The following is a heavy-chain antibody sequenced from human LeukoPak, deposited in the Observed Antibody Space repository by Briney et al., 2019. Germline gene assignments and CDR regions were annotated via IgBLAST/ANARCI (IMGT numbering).Heavy chain of an antibody. Sequence: GASVKVSCKASGYTFISYGISWVRQAPGQGLEWMGWISAYNGNTNYAQKLQGRVTMTTDTSTSTAYMELRSLRSDDTAVYYCARDHAQVPAAIPFDYWGQGTLVTVSS. J-gene: IGHJ4*02. CDR1: GYTFISYG. V-gene: IGHV1-18*01. CDR2: ISAYNGNT. CDR3: ARDHAQVPAAIPFDY. D-gene: IGHD2-2*02.